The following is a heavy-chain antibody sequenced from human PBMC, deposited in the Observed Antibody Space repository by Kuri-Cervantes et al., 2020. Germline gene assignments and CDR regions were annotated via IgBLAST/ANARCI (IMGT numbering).Heavy chain of an antibody. CDR3: ARDLSYGDYEPTGDY. V-gene: IGHV4-39*07. CDR2: IYYSGST. J-gene: IGHJ4*02. D-gene: IGHD4-17*01. Sequence: SETLSLTCTVSGGSISSSSYYWGWIRQPPGKGLEWIGSIYYSGSTYYSPSLKSRVTISVDTSKNQFSLKLSSVTAADTAVYYCARDLSYGDYEPTGDYWGQGTLVTVSS. CDR1: GGSISSSSYY.